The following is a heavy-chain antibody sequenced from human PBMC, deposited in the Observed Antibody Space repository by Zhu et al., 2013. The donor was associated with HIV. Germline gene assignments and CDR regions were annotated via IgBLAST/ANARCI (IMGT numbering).Heavy chain of an antibody. CDR2: INHSGST. CDR1: GGSFSGYY. CDR3: ARGRITMVRGVIFYFDY. J-gene: IGHJ4*02. V-gene: IGHV4-34*01. Sequence: QVQLQQWGAGLLKPSETLSLTCAVYGGSFSGYYWSWIRQPPGKGLEWIGEINHSGSTKYNPSLKSRVTISVDTSKNQFSLKLSSVTAADTAVYYCARGRITMVRGVIFYFDYWGQGTLVTVSS. D-gene: IGHD3-10*01.